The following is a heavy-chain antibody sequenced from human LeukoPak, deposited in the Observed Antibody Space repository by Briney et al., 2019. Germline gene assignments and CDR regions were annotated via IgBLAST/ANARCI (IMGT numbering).Heavy chain of an antibody. J-gene: IGHJ3*02. D-gene: IGHD6-6*01. CDR3: TRGYSSSSAAFDI. Sequence: SQTLSLTCAISGDSGSSNSAAWNWIRQSPSRGLEWLGRTYYRSRWYNDYAVSVKSRITINPDTSKNQFSLQLNSVTPEDTAVYYCTRGYSSSSAAFDIWGQGTMVTVSS. CDR1: GDSGSSNSAA. CDR2: TYYRSRWYN. V-gene: IGHV6-1*01.